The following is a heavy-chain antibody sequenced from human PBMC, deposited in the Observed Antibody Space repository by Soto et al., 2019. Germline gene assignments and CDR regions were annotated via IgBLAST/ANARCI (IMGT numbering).Heavy chain of an antibody. CDR3: ARGLPPYYDILTGYYRYYGMDV. D-gene: IGHD3-9*01. V-gene: IGHV1-2*04. CDR1: GYTFTGYY. Sequence: GASVKVSCKTSGYTFTGYYMHWVRQAPGQGLEWMGWINPNSGGTNYAQKFQGWVTMTRDTSISTAYMELSRLRSDDTAVYYCARGLPPYYDILTGYYRYYGMDVWGQGTTVTVSS. CDR2: INPNSGGT. J-gene: IGHJ6*02.